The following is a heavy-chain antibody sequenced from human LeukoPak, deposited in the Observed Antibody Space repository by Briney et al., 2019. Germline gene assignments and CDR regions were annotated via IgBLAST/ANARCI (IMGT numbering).Heavy chain of an antibody. CDR3: ANDLGYCTNGVCGYFDY. D-gene: IGHD2-8*01. CDR1: GFTFSSYG. CDR2: IRYDGSNK. Sequence: GGSLRLSCAASGFTFSSYGMHWVRRAPGKGLEWVAFIRYDGSNKYYADSVKGRFTISRDNSKNTLYLQMNSLRAEDTAVYYCANDLGYCTNGVCGYFDYWGQGTLVTVSS. J-gene: IGHJ4*02. V-gene: IGHV3-30*02.